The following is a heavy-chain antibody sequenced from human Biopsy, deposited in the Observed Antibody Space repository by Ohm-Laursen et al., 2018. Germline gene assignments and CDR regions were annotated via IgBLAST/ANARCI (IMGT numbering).Heavy chain of an antibody. CDR3: AKDVRVKVQLDGMDV. Sequence: SLRLSCSASGFTFSTYGMNWVRQAPGKGLEWVSHISRSSSTIYYADSVKGRFTISRDNAKKLLYLQMNSPRAEDTALYYCAKDVRVKVQLDGMDVWGQGTTVTVSS. CDR2: ISRSSSTI. J-gene: IGHJ6*02. D-gene: IGHD1-1*01. V-gene: IGHV3-48*01. CDR1: GFTFSTYG.